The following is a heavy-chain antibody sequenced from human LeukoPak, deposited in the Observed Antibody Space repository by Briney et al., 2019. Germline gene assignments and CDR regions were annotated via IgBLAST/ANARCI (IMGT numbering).Heavy chain of an antibody. CDR3: AKDLSITTVAGKGYFDY. D-gene: IGHD6-19*01. V-gene: IGHV3-23*01. CDR1: GFTFNNYA. Sequence: GSLRLSCAASGFTFNNYAMTWVRQAPGKGLEWVSAISGGGGSTYYADSVKGRFTISRDNSKNTLYLQMNSLRAEDTAIYYCAKDLSITTVAGKGYFDYWGQGTLVTVSS. CDR2: ISGGGGST. J-gene: IGHJ4*02.